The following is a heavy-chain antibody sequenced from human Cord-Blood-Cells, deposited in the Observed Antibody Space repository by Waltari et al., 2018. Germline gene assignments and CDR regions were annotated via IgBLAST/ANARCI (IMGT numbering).Heavy chain of an antibody. CDR3: ARESLGSSDYSYYYYYYMDV. V-gene: IGHV4-4*07. D-gene: IGHD1-26*01. CDR2: FYTSGST. Sequence: QVQLQESGPGLVKPSETLSLTCTVSGGSISSYYWSWIRQPAGKGLEWIGGFYTSGSTNYNPSLKSRVTMSVDTSKNQFSLKLSSVTAADTAVYYCARESLGSSDYSYYYYYYMDVWGKGTTVTVSS. CDR1: GGSISSYY. J-gene: IGHJ6*03.